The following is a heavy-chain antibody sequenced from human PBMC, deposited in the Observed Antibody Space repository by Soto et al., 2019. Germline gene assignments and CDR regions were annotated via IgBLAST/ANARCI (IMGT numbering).Heavy chain of an antibody. Sequence: ESLKISCKGSGYSFTSYWIGWVRQMPGKGLEWMGIIYPGDSDTRYSPSFQGQVTISADKSISTAYLQWSSLKASDTAMYYCARAYDSSGYYYADYYYGMDVWGQGT. CDR3: ARAYDSSGYYYADYYYGMDV. V-gene: IGHV5-51*01. CDR2: IYPGDSDT. CDR1: GYSFTSYW. J-gene: IGHJ6*02. D-gene: IGHD3-22*01.